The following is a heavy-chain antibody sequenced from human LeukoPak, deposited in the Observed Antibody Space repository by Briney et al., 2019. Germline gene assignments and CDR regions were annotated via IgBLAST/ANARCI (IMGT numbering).Heavy chain of an antibody. CDR1: AFSVSSNY. V-gene: IGHV3-53*01. CDR2: IYSGGST. CDR3: ARALVAAAGGLDY. J-gene: IGHJ4*02. Sequence: GGSLRLPCAASAFSVSSNYMSWVRQAPGKGLEWVSVIYSGGSTYYADSVKGRFTISRDNSKNTLYLQMNSLRAEDTAVYYCARALVAAAGGLDYWGQGTLVTVSS. D-gene: IGHD6-13*01.